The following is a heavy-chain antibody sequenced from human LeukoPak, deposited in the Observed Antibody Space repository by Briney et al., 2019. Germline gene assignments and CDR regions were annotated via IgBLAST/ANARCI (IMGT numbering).Heavy chain of an antibody. CDR3: ARLYSSSEAWFDP. V-gene: IGHV1-46*01. Sequence: IINPSIGRTNYAQKFKGRVTMTRDKYTRTVYMEMSRLRSEDTAVYYCARLYSSSEAWFDPWGQGTLVTVSS. D-gene: IGHD6-13*01. CDR2: INPSIGRT. J-gene: IGHJ5*02.